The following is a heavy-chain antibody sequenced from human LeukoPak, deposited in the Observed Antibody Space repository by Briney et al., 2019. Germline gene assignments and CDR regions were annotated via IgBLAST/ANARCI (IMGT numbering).Heavy chain of an antibody. CDR1: GYTFTNSG. Sequence: ASVKVTCKASGYTFTNSGLNWVRQAPGQGLEWMGWINPNTGNPTYAQGFAGRFVFSLDTSVSTTYLQISSLKAEDTAMYYCAKEGSGSSLEYWGQGTLVTVSS. CDR3: AKEGSGSSLEY. CDR2: INPNTGNP. D-gene: IGHD6-6*01. J-gene: IGHJ4*02. V-gene: IGHV7-4-1*02.